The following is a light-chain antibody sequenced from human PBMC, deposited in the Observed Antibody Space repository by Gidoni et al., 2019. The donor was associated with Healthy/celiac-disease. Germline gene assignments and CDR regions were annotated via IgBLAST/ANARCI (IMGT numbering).Light chain of an antibody. J-gene: IGKJ2*01. CDR2: KAS. CDR3: QQYNSYPYT. Sequence: IQMTQSPSTLPASVGDRVTITCRASQSISSWSAWYQQKPGKAPKLLIYKASSLESGVPSRFSGSGSGTEFTLTISSLQPDDFAAYYCQQYNSYPYTFXXXTKLEIK. V-gene: IGKV1-5*03. CDR1: QSISSW.